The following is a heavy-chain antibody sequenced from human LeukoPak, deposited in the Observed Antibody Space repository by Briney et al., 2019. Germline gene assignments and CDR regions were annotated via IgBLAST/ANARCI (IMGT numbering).Heavy chain of an antibody. J-gene: IGHJ6*04. D-gene: IGHD3-9*01. Sequence: ASVKVSCKVFGYTFNSYGISWVRQAPGRGLEWMGWISAYNGNTNYAQKLQGRVTVTTDTSTSTAYMELRSLRSEDTAVYYCARMERYYDILTGAMDVWGKGTTVTVSS. V-gene: IGHV1-18*04. CDR2: ISAYNGNT. CDR3: ARMERYYDILTGAMDV. CDR1: GYTFNSYG.